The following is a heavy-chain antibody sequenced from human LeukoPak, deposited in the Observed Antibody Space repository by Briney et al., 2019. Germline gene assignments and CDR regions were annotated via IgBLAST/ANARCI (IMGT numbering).Heavy chain of an antibody. CDR2: ISGSGGST. CDR1: GFTFSSYA. J-gene: IGHJ1*01. V-gene: IGHV3-23*01. CDR3: AKAPLWLEEYFQH. D-gene: IGHD6-19*01. Sequence: PGGSLRLSCAASGFTFSSYAMSWVRQAPGKGLEWVSAISGSGGSTYYADSVKGRFTISRDNSKNTLYLQMNSLRAEDTAVHYCAKAPLWLEEYFQHWGQGTLVTVSS.